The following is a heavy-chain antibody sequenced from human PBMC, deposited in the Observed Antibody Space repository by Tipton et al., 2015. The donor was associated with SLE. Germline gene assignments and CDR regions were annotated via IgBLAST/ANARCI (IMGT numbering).Heavy chain of an antibody. CDR2: IYHSGST. J-gene: IGHJ5*02. D-gene: IGHD2-15*01. CDR3: ARVYCTGGSCLNWFDP. Sequence: TLSLTCAVSGGSISSGGYSWSWIRQPPGKGLEWIGYIYHSGSTYYNPSLKSRVTISVDRSKNQFSLKLSSVTAADTAVYYCARVYCTGGSCLNWFDPWGQGTLVTVSS. CDR1: GGSISSGGYS. V-gene: IGHV4-30-2*01.